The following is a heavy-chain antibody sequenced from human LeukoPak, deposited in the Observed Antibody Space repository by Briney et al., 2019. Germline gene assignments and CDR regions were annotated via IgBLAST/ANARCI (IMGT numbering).Heavy chain of an antibody. V-gene: IGHV4-30-4*07. CDR1: GGSISSGGYC. CDR2: IYYSGST. J-gene: IGHJ4*02. D-gene: IGHD3-9*01. Sequence: PSATLSLTCAVSGGSISSGGYCWSWIRQPPGKGLEWIRYIYYSGSTYYNPSLKSRVTISVDTSKIQFSLKLSSVTAADTAVYYCAREVRAVLTGYYRGAGPYYFDYWGQGTLVTVSS. CDR3: AREVRAVLTGYYRGAGPYYFDY.